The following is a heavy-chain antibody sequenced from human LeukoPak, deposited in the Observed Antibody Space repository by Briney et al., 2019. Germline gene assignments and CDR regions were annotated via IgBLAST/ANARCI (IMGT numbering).Heavy chain of an antibody. J-gene: IGHJ4*02. CDR1: GFTFDDYA. CDR2: ISWNSGSI. CDR3: VRDDSGDYNYFDY. V-gene: IGHV3-9*01. Sequence: PGRSLRLSCAASGFTFDDYAMHWVRQAPGKGLEWVSGISWNSGSIGYADSVKGRFTISRDNSKNTLYLQMNSLRAEDTAVYYCVRDDSGDYNYFDYCGQGTLVTVSS. D-gene: IGHD4-17*01.